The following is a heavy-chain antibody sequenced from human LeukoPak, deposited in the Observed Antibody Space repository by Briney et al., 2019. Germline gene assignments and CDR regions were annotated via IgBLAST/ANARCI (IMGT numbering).Heavy chain of an antibody. CDR1: GGSISSYY. CDR3: ARVVVQNAFDI. J-gene: IGHJ3*02. V-gene: IGHV4-39*01. D-gene: IGHD2-2*01. CDR2: IYYSGST. Sequence: SETLSLICTVSGGSISSYYWGWIRQPPGKGLEWIGSIYYSGSTYYNPSLKSRVTISVDTSKNQFSLKLSSVTAADTAVYYCARVVVQNAFDIWGQGTMVTVSS.